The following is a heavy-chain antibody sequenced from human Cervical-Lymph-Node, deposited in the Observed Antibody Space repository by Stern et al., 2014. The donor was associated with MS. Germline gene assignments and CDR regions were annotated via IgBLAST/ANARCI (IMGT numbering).Heavy chain of an antibody. Sequence: VQLVESGGGVVQPGRSLRLSCAASGFTFSSYGMHWVRQAPGKGLEWVAVIWDDGSKKYYADSAMDRFTHSKTHSKHTLYLQMNSLRAEDTAVYYCARDPGGFYYYGMYVWGQGTTVTVSS. CDR3: ARDPGGFYYYGMYV. D-gene: IGHD3-16*01. J-gene: IGHJ6*02. CDR2: IWDDGSKK. V-gene: IGHV3-33*01. CDR1: GFTFSSYG.